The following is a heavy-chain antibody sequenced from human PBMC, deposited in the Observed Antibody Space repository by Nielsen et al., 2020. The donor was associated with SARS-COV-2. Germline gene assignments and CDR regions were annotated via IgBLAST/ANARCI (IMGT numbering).Heavy chain of an antibody. CDR2: INHSGST. CDR3: ARGRRYQLPLPFDP. CDR1: GGSFSSYY. V-gene: IGHV4-34*01. D-gene: IGHD2-2*01. J-gene: IGHJ5*02. Sequence: SETLSLTCAVYGGSFSSYYWSWIRQPPGKGLEWIGEINHSGSTNYNPSLKSRVTISVDTSKNQFSLKLSSVTAADTAVYYCARGRRYQLPLPFDPWGQGTLVTVSS.